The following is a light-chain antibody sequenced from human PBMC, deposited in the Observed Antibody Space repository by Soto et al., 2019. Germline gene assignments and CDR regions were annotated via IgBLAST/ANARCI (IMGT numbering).Light chain of an antibody. CDR3: QQYSIWPLT. V-gene: IGKV3D-15*01. J-gene: IGKJ4*01. CDR1: QSISDN. CDR2: GAS. Sequence: EIVMTQSPATLSVSPGERATLSCRASQSISDNLAWYQQKPGQAPRLLIYGASIRATGSPARFSGSGSGTEFTLTISSLQSEDFAVYYCQQYSIWPLTFGGGTKVEIK.